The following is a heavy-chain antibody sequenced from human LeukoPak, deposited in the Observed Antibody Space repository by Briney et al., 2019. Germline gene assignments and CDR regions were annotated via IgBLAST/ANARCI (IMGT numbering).Heavy chain of an antibody. CDR1: GFTFSSYG. CDR3: AKGRSGHQPPFDY. D-gene: IGHD1-26*01. J-gene: IGHJ4*02. V-gene: IGHV3-30*18. CDR2: ISYDARNK. Sequence: PGRSLRLSFSASGFTFSSYGMHSVSHAPGKGLEWGAVISYDARNKNYAYTVKCPFTISRENSKNTLYLQMTSLRAEDSAMYYCAKGRSGHQPPFDYWGQGTLVTVSS.